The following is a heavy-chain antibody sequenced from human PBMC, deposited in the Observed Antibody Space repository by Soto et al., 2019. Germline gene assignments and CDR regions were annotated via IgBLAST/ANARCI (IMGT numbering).Heavy chain of an antibody. CDR1: AASFSKYY. CDR2: IYFNGNT. CDR3: ASVTFGGIDLAH. V-gene: IGHV4-59*01. D-gene: IGHD3-16*01. Sequence: SETLSLTCTVSAASFSKYYWTWIRQPPGKGLEWIGYIYFNGNTKYNPSLEGRLTISIDTSKKEFSLKLTSVTAADAAVYYCASVTFGGIDLAHWGQGTLVTVSS. J-gene: IGHJ4*02.